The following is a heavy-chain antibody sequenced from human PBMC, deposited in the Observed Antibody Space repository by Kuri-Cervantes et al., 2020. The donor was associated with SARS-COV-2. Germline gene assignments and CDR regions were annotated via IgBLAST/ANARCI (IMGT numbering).Heavy chain of an antibody. Sequence: SCAVSGGSISSSNRWSWFRQPPGKGLEWTGEIYHSGSTNYKPSLKSRVTISVDKSKNLFSLKLSSVTAADTAVYYCARDALLVGATGYYFDYWGQGTLVTVSS. CDR1: GGSISSSNR. CDR2: IYHSGST. D-gene: IGHD1-26*01. V-gene: IGHV4-4*02. J-gene: IGHJ4*02. CDR3: ARDALLVGATGYYFDY.